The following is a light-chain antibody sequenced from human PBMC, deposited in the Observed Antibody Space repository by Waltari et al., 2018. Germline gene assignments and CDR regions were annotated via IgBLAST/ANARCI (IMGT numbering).Light chain of an antibody. CDR2: EVG. CDR1: SSDVGGYNY. Sequence: QSALTQPASVSGSPGQSITISCTGTSSDVGGYNYVSWYQQHPDKVPKLMIYEVGSRPSGVSDRFPGSKSGNTASLTISGRQAEDEADYYCSSYRSSSTLKYVFGTGTKVTVL. CDR3: SSYRSSSTLKYV. J-gene: IGLJ1*01. V-gene: IGLV2-14*01.